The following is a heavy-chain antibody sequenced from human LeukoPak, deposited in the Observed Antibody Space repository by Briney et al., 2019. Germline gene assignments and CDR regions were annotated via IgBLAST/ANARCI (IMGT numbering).Heavy chain of an antibody. D-gene: IGHD6-13*01. CDR2: ISYDGSNK. V-gene: IGHV3-30*18. Sequence: PGGSLRLSCAASGFTFSSYGMYWVRQAPGKGLEWVAVISYDGSNKYYADSVKGRFTISRDNSKNTLYLQMNSLRAEDTAVYYCAKHSSSWYYFDYWGQGTLVTVSS. CDR3: AKHSSSWYYFDY. CDR1: GFTFSSYG. J-gene: IGHJ4*02.